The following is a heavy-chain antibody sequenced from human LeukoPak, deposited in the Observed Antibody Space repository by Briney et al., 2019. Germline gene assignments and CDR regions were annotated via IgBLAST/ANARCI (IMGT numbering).Heavy chain of an antibody. V-gene: IGHV3-23*01. J-gene: IGHJ6*03. CDR3: AKGGIAAPPHYYYYYYMDV. CDR1: GFTVSNYY. Sequence: PGGSLRLSCAASGFTVSNYYMSWVRQASGKGLEWVSAISGSGGSTYYADSVKGRFTISRDNSKNTLYLQMNSLRAEDTAVYYCAKGGIAAPPHYYYYYYMDVWGKGTTVTVSS. CDR2: ISGSGGST. D-gene: IGHD6-6*01.